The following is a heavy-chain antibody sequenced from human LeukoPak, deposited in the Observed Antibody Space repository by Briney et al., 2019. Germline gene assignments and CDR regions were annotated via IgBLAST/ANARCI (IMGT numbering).Heavy chain of an antibody. Sequence: PGGSLRLSCVASGFNIYSMHWVRQAPGKGLEWVAIISNDGRKTSYTDSVKGRFTISRDNSNNTLYLQMISLRAEDTAVYYCARAEYCSGGYCYLIESWGQGTLVTVSS. CDR1: GFNIYS. D-gene: IGHD2-15*01. CDR3: ARAEYCSGGYCYLIES. V-gene: IGHV3-30*04. J-gene: IGHJ4*02. CDR2: ISNDGRKT.